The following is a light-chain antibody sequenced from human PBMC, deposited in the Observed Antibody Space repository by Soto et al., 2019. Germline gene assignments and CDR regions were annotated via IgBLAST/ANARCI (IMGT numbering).Light chain of an antibody. Sequence: DIQMTQSPSALSASVGDRVTITCRASQSISKWLAWYQQKPVKAPKLLIYDASILGSGVPSRFSGSGSGAEFTLTVSSLQPDDFATYYCQHYNNYAPWTFGQGNKV. CDR1: QSISKW. V-gene: IGKV1-5*01. CDR2: DAS. CDR3: QHYNNYAPWT. J-gene: IGKJ1*01.